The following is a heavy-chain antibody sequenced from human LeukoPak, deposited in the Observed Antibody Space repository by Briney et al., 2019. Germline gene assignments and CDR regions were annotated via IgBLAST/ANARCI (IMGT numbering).Heavy chain of an antibody. CDR1: GGSISSYY. J-gene: IGHJ5*02. CDR3: ARDRIVNSNYKGWFDP. V-gene: IGHV4-4*07. D-gene: IGHD4-11*01. CDR2: IYTSGST. Sequence: PSDTLSLTCTVSGGSISSYYWSWIRQPAGKGLEWIGRIYTSGSTNYNPSLKSRVTISVDKSKNQFSLKLSSVTAADTAVYYCARDRIVNSNYKGWFDPWGQGTLVTVSS.